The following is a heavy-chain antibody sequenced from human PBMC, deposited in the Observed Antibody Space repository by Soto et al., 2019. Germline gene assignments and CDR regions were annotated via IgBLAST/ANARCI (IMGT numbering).Heavy chain of an antibody. CDR1: GFTFSNAW. Sequence: GGSMRLSCAASGFTFSNAWMNWVRQAPGKGLEWVGRIKSKTDGGTTDYAAPVKGRFTISRDDSKNTLYLQMNSLKTEDTAVYYCTTVYYYDSSGYYWLMGGGYYGMDVWGQGTTVTVSS. V-gene: IGHV3-15*07. J-gene: IGHJ6*02. CDR2: IKSKTDGGTT. D-gene: IGHD3-22*01. CDR3: TTVYYYDSSGYYWLMGGGYYGMDV.